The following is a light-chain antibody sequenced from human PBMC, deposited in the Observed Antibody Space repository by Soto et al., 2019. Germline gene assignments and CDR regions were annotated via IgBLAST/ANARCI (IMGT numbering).Light chain of an antibody. CDR1: SSDVGGYNF. CDR3: TSYTTRSKSVL. Sequence: QCALTQPASVCGSPGQSITISCTGTSSDVGGYNFVSWYQHHPGKAPKLMISGVTNRPSGISDRFSGSKSGNTASLTISGLQADDEADYYCTSYTTRSKSVLFGGGTKVTVL. CDR2: GVT. J-gene: IGLJ2*01. V-gene: IGLV2-14*01.